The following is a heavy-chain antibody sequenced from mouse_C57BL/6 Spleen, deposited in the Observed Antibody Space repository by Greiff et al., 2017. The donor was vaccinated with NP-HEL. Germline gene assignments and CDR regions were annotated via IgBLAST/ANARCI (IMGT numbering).Heavy chain of an antibody. V-gene: IGHV5-4*01. CDR3: ERDESGFAY. J-gene: IGHJ3*01. Sequence: EVQLVESGGGLVKPGGSLKLSCAASGFTFSSYALSWVRQTPEKRLGGVATISDGGSYTYYPDNVKGRITITRDNAKNNQYLQMSHLKTEDTDMYYCERDESGFAYWGQGTLVTVSA. CDR2: ISDGGSYT. CDR1: GFTFSSYA.